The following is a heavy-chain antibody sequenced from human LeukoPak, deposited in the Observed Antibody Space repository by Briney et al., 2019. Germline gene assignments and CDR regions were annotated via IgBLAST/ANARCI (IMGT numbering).Heavy chain of an antibody. V-gene: IGHV1-2*02. D-gene: IGHD3-22*01. CDR1: RYTFTGYY. J-gene: IGHJ4*02. Sequence: ASVKVSCKDSRYTFTGYYMNWVRQAPGQGLEWMGWINPNSGGTNYAQKFQGRVTMTRDTSISTAYMELSRLRSDDTAVYYCATLSTMIAPVDYWGQGTLVTVSS. CDR2: INPNSGGT. CDR3: ATLSTMIAPVDY.